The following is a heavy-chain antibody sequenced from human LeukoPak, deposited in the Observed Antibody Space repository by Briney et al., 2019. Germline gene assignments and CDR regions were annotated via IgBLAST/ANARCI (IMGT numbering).Heavy chain of an antibody. J-gene: IGHJ6*02. CDR3: AKDWCTSCYAIPQYYYYGMDV. V-gene: IGHV3-23*01. D-gene: IGHD2-2*01. CDR2: ISGSGGST. CDR1: GFTFSSYA. Sequence: GGSLRLSCAASGFTFSSYAMSWVRQAPGKGLEWVSAISGSGGSTYYTDSVKGRFTISRDNSKNTLYLQMNSLRAEDTAVYYCAKDWCTSCYAIPQYYYYGMDVWGQGTTVTVSS.